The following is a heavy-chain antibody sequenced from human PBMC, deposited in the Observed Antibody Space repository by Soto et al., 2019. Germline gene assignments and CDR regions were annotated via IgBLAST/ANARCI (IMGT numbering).Heavy chain of an antibody. CDR3: ARGVRDIVVIPAAYYFYYGMDV. D-gene: IGHD2-2*01. CDR2: INHSGST. CDR1: GGSFSGYY. Sequence: SETLSLTCAVYGGSFSGYYWSWIRQPPGKGLEWIGEINHSGSTNYNPSLKSRVTISVDTSKNQFSLKLSSVTAADTAVYYCARGVRDIVVIPAAYYFYYGMDVWGQGTTVTVSS. V-gene: IGHV4-34*01. J-gene: IGHJ6*02.